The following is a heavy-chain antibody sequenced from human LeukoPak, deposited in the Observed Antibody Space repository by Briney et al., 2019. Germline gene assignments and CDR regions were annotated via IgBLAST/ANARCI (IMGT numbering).Heavy chain of an antibody. Sequence: GGSLRLSCAASGFTFSSYSMNWVRQAPGKGLEWVSSISSSGSYIYYADSMKGRFTISRDNARNSLYLQMNSLRAEDTAVYYCARTDGFDPWGQGTLVTVSS. V-gene: IGHV3-21*01. J-gene: IGHJ5*02. CDR1: GFTFSSYS. CDR3: ARTDGFDP. CDR2: ISSSGSYI.